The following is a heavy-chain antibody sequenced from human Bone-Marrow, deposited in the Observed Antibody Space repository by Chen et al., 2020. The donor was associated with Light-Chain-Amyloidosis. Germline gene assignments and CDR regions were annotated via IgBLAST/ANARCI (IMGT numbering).Heavy chain of an antibody. CDR2: IYPDDSDA. V-gene: IGHV5-51*01. CDR1: GYTFPNYW. D-gene: IGHD5-12*01. J-gene: IGHJ4*02. CDR3: ARRRDGYNFDY. Sequence: EVQLEQSGPEVKKPGESLKISCKGSGYTFPNYWIGLVRQMPGKGREWMGVIYPDDSDARYSPSFEGQVTISADKSITTAYLQWRSLKASDTAMYYCARRRDGYNFDYWGQGTLVTVSS.